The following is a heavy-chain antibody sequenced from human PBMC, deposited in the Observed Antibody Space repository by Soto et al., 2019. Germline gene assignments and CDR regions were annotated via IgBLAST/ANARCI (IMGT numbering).Heavy chain of an antibody. J-gene: IGHJ5*02. CDR1: GFTFSSYW. D-gene: IGHD3-3*01. CDR3: ASSPWSGYVYDH. CDR2: IKSDGSST. V-gene: IGHV3-74*01. Sequence: EVHLVESGGGLVQPGGSLRLSCAASGFTFSSYWMHWVRQVPGKGLEWVSRIKSDGSSTNYADSVEGRFTISRDNAKNALYVQMNSLRAEDTAVYFCASSPWSGYVYDHWGQGTLVTVSS.